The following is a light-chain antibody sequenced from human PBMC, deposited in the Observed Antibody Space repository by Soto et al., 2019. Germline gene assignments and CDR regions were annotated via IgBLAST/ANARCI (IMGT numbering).Light chain of an antibody. CDR2: GAS. Sequence: EIVMTQSPATLSVSPGARAPLSCRASQSVSSNLAWYPQKPGQAPRLLIYGASTRATGIPARFSGSGSGTDFTLTISSLQSEDFAIYYCQQYNIWPYTFGQGTKVDIK. J-gene: IGKJ2*01. CDR3: QQYNIWPYT. V-gene: IGKV3-15*01. CDR1: QSVSSN.